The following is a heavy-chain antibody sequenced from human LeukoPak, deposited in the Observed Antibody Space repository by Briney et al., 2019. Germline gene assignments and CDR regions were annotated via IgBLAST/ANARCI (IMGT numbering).Heavy chain of an antibody. D-gene: IGHD3-22*01. J-gene: IGHJ4*02. CDR1: GFTFSSYA. CDR2: ISYDGSNK. CDR3: ARGITMIVVVIALDY. V-gene: IGHV3-30*04. Sequence: GGSLRLSCAASGFTFSSYAMHWVRQAPGKGLEWVAVISYDGSNKYYADSVKGRFTVSRDNSKNTLYLQMNSLRAEDTAVYYCARGITMIVVVIALDYWGQGTLVTVSS.